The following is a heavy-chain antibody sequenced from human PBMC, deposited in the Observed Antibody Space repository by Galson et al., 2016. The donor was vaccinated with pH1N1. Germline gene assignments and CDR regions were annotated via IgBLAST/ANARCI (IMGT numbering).Heavy chain of an antibody. CDR1: GFTFTDFW. J-gene: IGHJ5*02. V-gene: IGHV3-7*01. CDR2: IKRDGSDQ. D-gene: IGHD2-8*02. CDR3: IREYWSLYH. Sequence: SLRLSCAASGFTFTDFWMTWVRQPPGRGPEWVANIKRDGSDQNYVDSVKGRFIISRDNAKNSLYLQMDSLGAEDTAVYYCIREYWSLYHWGQGTLVTVST.